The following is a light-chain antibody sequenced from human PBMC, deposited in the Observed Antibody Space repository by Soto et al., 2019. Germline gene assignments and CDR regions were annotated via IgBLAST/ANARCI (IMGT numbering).Light chain of an antibody. CDR3: QHYNNWTPWT. V-gene: IGKV3-15*01. CDR1: QSISSN. J-gene: IGKJ1*01. CDR2: GAS. Sequence: EIVMTQSPATLSVSPGERATLSCRASQSISSNLAWYQQKPDQAPRLLIYGASTRATGIPARFSGSGSGTEFTLTNRSLQSEDFAVYYCQHYNNWTPWTFGQGTKVEIK.